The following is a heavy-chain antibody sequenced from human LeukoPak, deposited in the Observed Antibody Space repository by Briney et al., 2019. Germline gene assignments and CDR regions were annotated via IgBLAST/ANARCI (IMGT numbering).Heavy chain of an antibody. D-gene: IGHD1-26*01. CDR2: ISLTGET. Sequence: PSETLSLTCGVSGGSIRSTNWWSWVRPPPGQGLEGTGEISLTGETNYSPSLNGRVTMSLDGSRNQLSLTLTSVTAADTAIYYCSRESGAFCPFGYWGQGTLVIVPP. CDR1: GGSIRSTNW. J-gene: IGHJ4*02. CDR3: SRESGAFCPFGY. V-gene: IGHV4-4*02.